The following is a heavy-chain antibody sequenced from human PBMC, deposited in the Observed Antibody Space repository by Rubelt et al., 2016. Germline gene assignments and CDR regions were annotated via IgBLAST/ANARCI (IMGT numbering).Heavy chain of an antibody. D-gene: IGHD4-11*01. CDR3: ARDFVGGVTTDAHFDY. CDR1: GFTFSSYW. CDR2: ISSSSSTI. Sequence: EVQLVESGGGLVQPGGSLRLSCAASGFTFSSYWMSWVRQAPGKGLEWVSYISSSSSTIYYADSVKGRFTISRDNSKNTLYLQMNSLRAEDTAVYYCARDFVGGVTTDAHFDYWGQGTLVTVSS. J-gene: IGHJ4*02. V-gene: IGHV3-48*01.